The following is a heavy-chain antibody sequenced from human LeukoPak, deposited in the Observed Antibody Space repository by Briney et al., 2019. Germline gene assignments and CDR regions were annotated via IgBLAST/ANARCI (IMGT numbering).Heavy chain of an antibody. CDR1: GYSISSGYY. J-gene: IGHJ3*02. Sequence: PSETLSLTCTVSGYSISSGYYWGWIRQPPGKGLEWIGSIYHSGSAYYNPSLKSRVTISVDTSKNQFSLKLSSVTAADTAVYYCARERLNAFDIWGQGTIVTVSS. CDR2: IYHSGSA. V-gene: IGHV4-38-2*02. CDR3: ARERLNAFDI.